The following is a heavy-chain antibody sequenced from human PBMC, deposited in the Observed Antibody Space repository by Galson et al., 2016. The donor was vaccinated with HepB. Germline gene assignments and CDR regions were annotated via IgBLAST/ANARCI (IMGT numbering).Heavy chain of an antibody. Sequence: SCAASGFTVSSNYMIWVRQAPGKGLEWVSVIYSSGYTYYADSVKGRFTISRDNSKNTLYLQMNSLRAEDTAVFYCARWSDSHGFDPWGQGTLVTVSS. CDR2: IYSSGYT. CDR3: ARWSDSHGFDP. J-gene: IGHJ5*02. D-gene: IGHD3-3*01. V-gene: IGHV3-53*01. CDR1: GFTVSSNY.